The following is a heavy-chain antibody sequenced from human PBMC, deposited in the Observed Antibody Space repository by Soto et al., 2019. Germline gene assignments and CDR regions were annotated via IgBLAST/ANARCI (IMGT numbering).Heavy chain of an antibody. CDR2: ITGSGGAT. J-gene: IGHJ1*01. CDR3: AKAVRGAAARFGES. D-gene: IGHD6-6*01. Sequence: EVQLLESGGGLVQPGGSLRLSCAVSGFTFSSYAMSWVRQAPGKGLEWVSTITGSGGATHYRDSVRGRFTISRDNSKNTLFLQMDNLRVDDTAEYFCAKAVRGAAARFGESWGQGTLVTVSS. CDR1: GFTFSSYA. V-gene: IGHV3-23*01.